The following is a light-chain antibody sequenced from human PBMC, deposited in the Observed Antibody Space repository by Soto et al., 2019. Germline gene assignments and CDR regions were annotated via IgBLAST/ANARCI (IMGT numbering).Light chain of an antibody. CDR2: YDY. J-gene: IGLJ3*02. V-gene: IGLV3-21*04. CDR1: KIGNKD. CDR3: QVWDNGSDQWV. Sequence: SYELSQLPSLSVAPGKTARLPCGGSKIGNKDVHWYQQKSGQAPVLVMSYDYDRPSEIPERFSGSNSENEATLTISGVEAGDEADYYCQVWDNGSDQWVFGGGTKVTVL.